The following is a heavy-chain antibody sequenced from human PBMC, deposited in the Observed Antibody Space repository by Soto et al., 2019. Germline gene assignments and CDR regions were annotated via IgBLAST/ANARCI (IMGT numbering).Heavy chain of an antibody. CDR1: GYTFTSYY. V-gene: IGHV1-46*01. CDR3: AVGVLDF. CDR2: INPNGGDT. J-gene: IGHJ3*01. Sequence: QVQLVQSGAEVTKTGASVKVSCRASGYTFTSYYMRWVRQAPGRGLEWMGIINPNGGDTSYVDQFQGRVTVTRVTSTSTVSIARLRLRSGETAVYYFAVGVLDFLGIGTMVTVSS. D-gene: IGHD2-8*01.